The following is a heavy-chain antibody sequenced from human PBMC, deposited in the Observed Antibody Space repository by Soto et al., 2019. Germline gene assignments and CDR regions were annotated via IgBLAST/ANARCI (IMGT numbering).Heavy chain of an antibody. V-gene: IGHV4-4*07. J-gene: IGHJ6*02. D-gene: IGHD2-15*01. Sequence: QVQLQESGPGLVKPSETLSLTCTVSGDSISSFYWSWIRQTAGKGLEWLGRLYVSGSTDYNPSLKSRVSMSVDRSKNQFSLKLTSVTAADTAVYYCVRDCSGGGCYSDYGMDVWGQGTTVTVSS. CDR3: VRDCSGGGCYSDYGMDV. CDR2: LYVSGST. CDR1: GDSISSFY.